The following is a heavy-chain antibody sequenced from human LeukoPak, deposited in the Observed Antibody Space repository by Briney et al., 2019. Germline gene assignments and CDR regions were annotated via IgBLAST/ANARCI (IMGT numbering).Heavy chain of an antibody. V-gene: IGHV3-7*01. D-gene: IGHD6-6*01. CDR3: ARDVSDENGSTSRIHLDY. CDR1: EFTFSSYC. CDR2: IQHDGSET. J-gene: IGHJ4*02. Sequence: GGSLRLSCAASEFTFSSYCMTWVRQAPGKGLEWVANIQHDGSETYYVDSVKGRFTISRDNAKNSLYLQMNSLRAEDTAVYYCARDVSDENGSTSRIHLDYWGQGTLVTVSS.